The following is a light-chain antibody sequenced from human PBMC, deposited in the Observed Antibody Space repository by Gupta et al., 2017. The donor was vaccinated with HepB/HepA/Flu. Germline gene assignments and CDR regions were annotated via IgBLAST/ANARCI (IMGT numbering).Light chain of an antibody. Sequence: DIVMTQSPDFLAVSLGERATINCKSSQSVLYSSNNRNNLVWYQQKPGQPPRLLIYWASTRESGVPDRFSGSGSVTDFTLTISSLQAEDVAVYYCQQYDSTPRTFGQGTKVEIK. CDR3: QQYDSTPRT. V-gene: IGKV4-1*01. J-gene: IGKJ1*01. CDR2: WAS. CDR1: QSVLYSSNNRNN.